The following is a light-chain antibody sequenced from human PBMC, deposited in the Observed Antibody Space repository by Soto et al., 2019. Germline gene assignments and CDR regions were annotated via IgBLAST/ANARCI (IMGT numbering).Light chain of an antibody. J-gene: IGLJ1*01. Sequence: QSVLTQPASVSGSPGQSITISCTGTSSDVGGYSYVSWYQQHPGKAPKLMIYEVSDRPSGVSNRFSGSKPGNTASLTISGLQAEDEADYYCSSYTTTNTHVFGTGTKVTVL. CDR1: SSDVGGYSY. CDR2: EVS. CDR3: SSYTTTNTHV. V-gene: IGLV2-14*01.